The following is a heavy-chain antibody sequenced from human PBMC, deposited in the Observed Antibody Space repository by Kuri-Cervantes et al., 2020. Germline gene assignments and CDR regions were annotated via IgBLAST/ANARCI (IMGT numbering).Heavy chain of an antibody. Sequence: GESLKISCAASGFTFSSYAMHWVRQAPGKGLEWVAVISYDGSNKYYADSVKGRFTISRDNSKNTLYLQMGSLRAEDMAVYYCARDIYSSGWYNWDYYYYGMDVWGQGTTVTVSS. CDR1: GFTFSSYA. CDR2: ISYDGSNK. D-gene: IGHD6-19*01. V-gene: IGHV3-30*14. CDR3: ARDIYSSGWYNWDYYYYGMDV. J-gene: IGHJ6*02.